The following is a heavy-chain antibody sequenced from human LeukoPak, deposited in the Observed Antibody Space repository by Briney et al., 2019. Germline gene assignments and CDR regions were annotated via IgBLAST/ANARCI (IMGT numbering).Heavy chain of an antibody. J-gene: IGHJ3*02. CDR1: GGSISSGSYY. D-gene: IGHD3-3*01. CDR2: IYTSGST. CDR3: AGEKYYDFWTGYSNDAFDI. V-gene: IGHV4-61*02. Sequence: SQTLSLTCTVSGGSISSGSYYWSWSRQPAGKGLEWIGRIYTSGSTNYNPSLKSRVTISVDTSKNQFSLKLSSVTAADTAVYYCAGEKYYDFWTGYSNDAFDIWGQGTMVTVSS.